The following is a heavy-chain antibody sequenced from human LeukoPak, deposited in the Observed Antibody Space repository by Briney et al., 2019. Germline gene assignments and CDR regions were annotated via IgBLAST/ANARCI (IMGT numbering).Heavy chain of an antibody. D-gene: IGHD1-26*01. CDR3: ARARYSGSYYTY. CDR1: GYTSTGYY. J-gene: IGHJ4*02. CDR2: INPNSGGT. V-gene: IGHV1-2*02. Sequence: GASVKVSCKASGYTSTGYYMHWVRQAPGQGLEWMGWINPNSGGTNYAQKFQGRVTMTRDTSISTAYMELSRLRSDDTAVYYCARARYSGSYYTYWGQGTLVTVSS.